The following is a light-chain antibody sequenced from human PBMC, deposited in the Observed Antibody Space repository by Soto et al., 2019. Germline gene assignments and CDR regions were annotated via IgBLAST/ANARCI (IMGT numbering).Light chain of an antibody. V-gene: IGKV3D-15*02. J-gene: IGKJ1*01. CDR2: DAS. CDR1: QSVSSK. CDR3: KQSYGKT. Sequence: EIVMMQSPATLSVSPGERATLACRASQSVSSKLVWYQQKPGQSPRLLIYDASTKATGVPARFSGSGSGTDFTLDISRLEPEDLAVYYCKQSYGKTSGQRTKV.